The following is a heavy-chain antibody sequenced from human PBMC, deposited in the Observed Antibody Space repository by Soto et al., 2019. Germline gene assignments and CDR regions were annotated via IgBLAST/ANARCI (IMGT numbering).Heavy chain of an antibody. J-gene: IGHJ6*03. CDR3: ARFGQLLTSYYYYYYMDV. Sequence: ASVKVSCKASGYTFTSYDINWVRQATGQGLEWMGWMNPNSGNTGYAQKFQGRVTITRNTSISTAYMELSSLRSEDTAVYYCARFGQLLTSYYYYYYMDVWGKGTTVTVSS. CDR1: GYTFTSYD. CDR2: MNPNSGNT. V-gene: IGHV1-8*01. D-gene: IGHD2-2*01.